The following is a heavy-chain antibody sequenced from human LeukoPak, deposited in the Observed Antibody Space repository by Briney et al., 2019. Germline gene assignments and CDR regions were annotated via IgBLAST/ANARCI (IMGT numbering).Heavy chain of an antibody. CDR2: ISAYNGNT. D-gene: IGHD6-13*01. V-gene: IGHV1-18*01. J-gene: IGHJ4*02. CDR3: ARDSSDVRYSSSWYADY. CDR1: GYTFTSYG. Sequence: ASVKVSCKASGYTFTSYGISWVRQAPGQGLEWMGWISAYNGNTNYAQKLQGRVTMTTDTSTSTAYMELRSLRSDDTAVYYCARDSSDVRYSSSWYADYWGQGTLVTVSS.